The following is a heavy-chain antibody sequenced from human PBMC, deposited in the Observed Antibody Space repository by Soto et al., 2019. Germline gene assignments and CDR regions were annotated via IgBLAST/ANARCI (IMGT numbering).Heavy chain of an antibody. V-gene: IGHV1-18*01. Sequence: QVQLVQSGAEVKKPGASVKVSCKASGYTFTSYGISWVRQAPGQGLEWXXXISAYNGNTNYAQKLQGRVTMTTDTSTSTXXMXXXXXXXXXXXXXXXXXXXXXXXXXXXDDAFDIWGQGTMVTVSS. CDR2: ISAYNGNT. CDR3: XXXXXXXXXXXXDDAFDI. J-gene: IGHJ3*02. CDR1: GYTFTSYG.